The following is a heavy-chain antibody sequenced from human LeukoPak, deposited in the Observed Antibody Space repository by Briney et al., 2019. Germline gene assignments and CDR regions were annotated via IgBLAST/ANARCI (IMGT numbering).Heavy chain of an antibody. J-gene: IGHJ6*03. CDR1: GFTFSKAW. CDR2: IKSKTDGGTT. V-gene: IGHV3-15*01. Sequence: GGSLRLSCAASGFTFSKAWMSWVRQAPGKGLEWVGRIKSKTDGGTTGYAAPVKGRFTISRDDSKNTLYLQMDSLKTEDTAVYYCTTDTVTGYYYYMDVWGKGTTVTVSS. CDR3: TTDTVTGYYYYMDV. D-gene: IGHD4-11*01.